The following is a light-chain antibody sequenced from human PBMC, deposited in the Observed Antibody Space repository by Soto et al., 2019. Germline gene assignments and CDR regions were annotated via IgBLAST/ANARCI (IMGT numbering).Light chain of an antibody. CDR2: AAS. J-gene: IGKJ1*01. V-gene: IGKV1-39*01. CDR3: QQSYSTPWT. CDR1: QSISSY. Sequence: DIQMTQSPSSLSASVGDRVTITCRASQSISSYLNWYQQKPGKAPKLLIYAASSLQSGVPSRFSGSGSGTDFTLTISSLQPEDFATYYCQQSYSTPWTFGQRTKGEIK.